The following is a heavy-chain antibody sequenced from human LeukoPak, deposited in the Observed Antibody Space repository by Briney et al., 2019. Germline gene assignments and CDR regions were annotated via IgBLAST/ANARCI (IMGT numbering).Heavy chain of an antibody. Sequence: VGSLRLSCAASGFTFSSYSMNWVRQAPGKGLEWVSSISSSSSYIYYADSVKGRFTISRDNAKNSLYLQMNSLRAEDTAVYYCARIIAARLFPNYYYYMDVWGKGTTVTVSS. CDR3: ARIIAARLFPNYYYYMDV. CDR2: ISSSSSYI. V-gene: IGHV3-21*01. J-gene: IGHJ6*03. CDR1: GFTFSSYS. D-gene: IGHD6-6*01.